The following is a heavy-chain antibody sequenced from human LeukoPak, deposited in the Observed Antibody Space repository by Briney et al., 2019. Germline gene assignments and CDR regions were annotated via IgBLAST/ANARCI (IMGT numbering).Heavy chain of an antibody. D-gene: IGHD5-12*01. V-gene: IGHV4-59*12. J-gene: IGHJ4*02. CDR3: ARDLISGYEVFDY. CDR1: GGSISSYY. CDR2: IYYSGST. Sequence: SETLSLTCTVSGGSISSYYWSWIRQPPGKGLEWIGYIYYSGSTNYNPSLKSRVTISVDTSKNQFSLKLSSVTAADTAVYYCARDLISGYEVFDYWGQGTLVTVSS.